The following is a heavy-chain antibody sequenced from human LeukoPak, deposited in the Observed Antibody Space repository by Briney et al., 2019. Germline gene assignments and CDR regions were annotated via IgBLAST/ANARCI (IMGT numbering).Heavy chain of an antibody. J-gene: IGHJ4*02. D-gene: IGHD1-26*01. V-gene: IGHV4-39*01. Sequence: PSETLSLTCTVSGGSISSSSYYWGWIRQPPGKGLEWIGSIYYSGSTYYNPSLESRVTISVDTSKNQFSLKLSSVTAADTAVYYCARGPEVGRVVDYWGQGTLVTVSS. CDR3: ARGPEVGRVVDY. CDR2: IYYSGST. CDR1: GGSISSSSYY.